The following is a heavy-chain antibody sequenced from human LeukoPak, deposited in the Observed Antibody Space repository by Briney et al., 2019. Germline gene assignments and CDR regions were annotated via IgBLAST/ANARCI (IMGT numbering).Heavy chain of an antibody. CDR1: NGSISSHY. CDR2: IYSSGYT. Sequence: PSETLSLTCTVSNGSISSHYWSWIRQPPGKGLEWIGLIYSSGYTNYNPSLKSRVTISVDTSRNQFSLKLSSATAADTAVYYCARNERRAQKVTYYVYFYYMDVWGKGSTVTVSS. D-gene: IGHD6-25*01. V-gene: IGHV4-59*11. J-gene: IGHJ6*03. CDR3: ARNERRAQKVTYYVYFYYMDV.